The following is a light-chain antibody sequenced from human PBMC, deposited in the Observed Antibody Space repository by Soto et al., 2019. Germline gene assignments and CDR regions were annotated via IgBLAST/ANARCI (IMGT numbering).Light chain of an antibody. CDR3: SSYTSSSTLLV. Sequence: QSVLTQPASVSGSPGQSITISCTGTSSDVGGYNYVCWYQQHPGKAPKLMIHEVSNRPSGVSNRFSGSKSGNTASLTISGLQAEDEADYYCSSYTSSSTLLVFGTGTKLTVL. CDR2: EVS. J-gene: IGLJ1*01. V-gene: IGLV2-14*01. CDR1: SSDVGGYNY.